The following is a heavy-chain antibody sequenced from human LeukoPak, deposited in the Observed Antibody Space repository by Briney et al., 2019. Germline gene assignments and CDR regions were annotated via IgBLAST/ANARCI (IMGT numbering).Heavy chain of an antibody. J-gene: IGHJ4*02. D-gene: IGHD1-7*01. V-gene: IGHV3-48*01. CDR2: ISSSSSTI. CDR3: ARMNYVSTGWGAPFDY. Sequence: GGALRLSCAASGFTFSSYSMNWVRQAPGRGGEWVSYISSSSSTIYYADSVKGRFTISRDNAKNSLYLQMNSLRAEDTAVYYCARMNYVSTGWGAPFDYWGQGTLVTVSS. CDR1: GFTFSSYS.